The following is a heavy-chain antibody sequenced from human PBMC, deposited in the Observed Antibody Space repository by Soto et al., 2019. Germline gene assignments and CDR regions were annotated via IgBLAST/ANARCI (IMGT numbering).Heavy chain of an antibody. CDR1: GFSLTTSGVG. D-gene: IGHD3-3*01. Sequence: QITLKESGPTVVKPTETLTLTCTFSGFSLTTSGVGVGWVRQSPGKAPEWLALSYWDDDKRYSTSLKSRLTITKDTSKTQVVLTMANVDPADTATYYCAHRVLRTVFGLVTTTAIYFDFWGQGTPVVVSS. J-gene: IGHJ4*02. V-gene: IGHV2-5*02. CDR2: SYWDDDK. CDR3: AHRVLRTVFGLVTTTAIYFDF.